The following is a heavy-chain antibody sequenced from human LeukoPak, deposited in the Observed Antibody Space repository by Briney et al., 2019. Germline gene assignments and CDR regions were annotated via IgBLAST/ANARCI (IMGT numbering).Heavy chain of an antibody. CDR3: SRNGLVDFDY. CDR1: GFAFDDFA. CDR2: IRRRAYGGAS. J-gene: IGHJ4*02. V-gene: IGHV3-49*04. Sequence: PGGSLRLSCTTSGFAFDDFAMSWVRQPAGKGVEWGGFIRRRAYGGASEYAASVKGTFIISRDDSKGIAYLQMNSLKTEDTAVYYCSRNGLVDFDYWGQGSRVIVSP.